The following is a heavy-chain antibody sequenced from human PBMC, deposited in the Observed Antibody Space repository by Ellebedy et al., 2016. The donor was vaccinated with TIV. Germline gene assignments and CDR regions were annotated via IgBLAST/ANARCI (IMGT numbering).Heavy chain of an antibody. CDR1: GYTFTSYY. CDR3: ASPRTHGRGRVYYYGMDV. D-gene: IGHD3-16*01. J-gene: IGHJ6*02. Sequence: AASVKVSCKASGYTFTSYYMHWVRQAPGQGLEWMGIINPSGGSTSCVQKFQGRVTMTSATSTSTVYMELSSLRSEDTAVYYCASPRTHGRGRVYYYGMDVWGQGTTVTVSS. CDR2: INPSGGST. V-gene: IGHV1-46*01.